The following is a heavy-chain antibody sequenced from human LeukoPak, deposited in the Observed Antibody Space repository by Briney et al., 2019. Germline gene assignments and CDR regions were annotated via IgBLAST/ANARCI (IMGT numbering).Heavy chain of an antibody. CDR1: GFTFSNAW. V-gene: IGHV3-23*01. J-gene: IGHJ5*02. D-gene: IGHD6-19*01. CDR3: AKDPYSSGPYNWFDP. Sequence: QPGGSLRLSCAASGFTFSNAWMSWVRQAPGKGLEWVSAISGSGDSTYYADSVKGLFTISRDNSKNTLYLQMNRLRAEDTAVYYCAKDPYSSGPYNWFDPWGQGTLVTVSS. CDR2: ISGSGDST.